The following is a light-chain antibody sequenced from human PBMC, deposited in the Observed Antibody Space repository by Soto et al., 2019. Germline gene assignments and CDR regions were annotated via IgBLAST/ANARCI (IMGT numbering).Light chain of an antibody. CDR2: SDN. V-gene: IGLV1-44*01. Sequence: QSVLTQPPSASGTHGQRVTISCSGSFSNVGINTVNWYQQLPGTATKLLIYSDNQRPSGIPDRFSGSKSGTSASLAISGLQSEDAADYYCASWDDSLNGVVYGGGTKVTVL. CDR1: FSNVGINT. J-gene: IGLJ2*01. CDR3: ASWDDSLNGVV.